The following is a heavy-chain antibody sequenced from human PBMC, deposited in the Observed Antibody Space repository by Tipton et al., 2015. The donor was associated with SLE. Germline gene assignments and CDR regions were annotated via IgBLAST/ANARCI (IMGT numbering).Heavy chain of an antibody. Sequence: LRLSCTVSGGSISSYYWSWIRQPPGKGLEWIGYFSYSGGINYNPSLKSRVTISADTSKNQFSLKLSSVTAADTAVYYCARVGYSNYMDVWGKGTTVTVSS. CDR1: GGSISSYY. CDR2: FSYSGGI. J-gene: IGHJ6*03. CDR3: ARVGYSNYMDV. V-gene: IGHV4-59*01. D-gene: IGHD4-11*01.